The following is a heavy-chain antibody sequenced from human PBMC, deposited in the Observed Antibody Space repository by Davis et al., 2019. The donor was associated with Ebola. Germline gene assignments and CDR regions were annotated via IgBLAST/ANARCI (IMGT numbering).Heavy chain of an antibody. Sequence: PSETLSLTCTVSGGSISSYYWSWIRQPPGKGLEWIGEINHSGSTNYNPSLKSRVTISVDTSKTQFSLTLSSVTAADTAVYYCARVCDIVVVPAAQQRPYYYYMDVWGKGTTVTVSS. CDR3: ARVCDIVVVPAAQQRPYYYYMDV. J-gene: IGHJ6*03. D-gene: IGHD2-2*01. CDR2: INHSGST. V-gene: IGHV4-34*01. CDR1: GGSISSYY.